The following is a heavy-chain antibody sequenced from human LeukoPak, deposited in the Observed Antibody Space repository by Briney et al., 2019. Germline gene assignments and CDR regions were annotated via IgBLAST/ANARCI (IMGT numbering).Heavy chain of an antibody. Sequence: GGSLRLSCAASGFTFSSLWMHWVRQLPGEGLVWVAHINSDGSKSTYADSVKGRFTISRDSAENTVHLQMNSLGAEDTAVYYCASSFRITGTTYYYWGQGTQVTVSS. J-gene: IGHJ4*02. CDR1: GFTFSSLW. CDR3: ASSFRITGTTYYY. CDR2: INSDGSKS. V-gene: IGHV3-74*01. D-gene: IGHD1-20*01.